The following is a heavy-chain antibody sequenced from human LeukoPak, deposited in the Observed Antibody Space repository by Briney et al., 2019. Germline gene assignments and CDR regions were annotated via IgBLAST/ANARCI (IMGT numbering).Heavy chain of an antibody. D-gene: IGHD1-1*01. J-gene: IGHJ3*02. CDR2: IYSGGSA. Sequence: SETLSLTCTVSGGSLSNYYWTWIRRPPGKGLEWIGYIYSGGSANYNPSLKSRVTISVDTSKNQFSLKLSSVTAADTAVYYCARLTIHDGAFDIWGQGTMVTVSS. CDR1: GGSLSNYY. V-gene: IGHV4-59*08. CDR3: ARLTIHDGAFDI.